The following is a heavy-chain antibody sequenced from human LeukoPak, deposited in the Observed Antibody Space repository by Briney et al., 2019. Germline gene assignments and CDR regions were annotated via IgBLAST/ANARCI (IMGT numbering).Heavy chain of an antibody. CDR2: IKSKTDGGTT. CDR1: GFTFSNAW. D-gene: IGHD2-2*01. J-gene: IGHJ4*02. V-gene: IGHV3-15*01. Sequence: GGSLRLSCAASGFTFSNAWMSWVRQAPGKGLEWVGRIKSKTDGGTTDYAAPVKGRFTISRDDSKNTLYLQMNSLKTEDTAVYYCTTRLLLVVPAATDYWGQGTLVTVSS. CDR3: TTRLLLVVPAATDY.